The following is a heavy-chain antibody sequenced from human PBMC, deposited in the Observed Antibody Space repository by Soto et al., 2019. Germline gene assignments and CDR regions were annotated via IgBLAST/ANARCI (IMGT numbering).Heavy chain of an antibody. J-gene: IGHJ4*02. CDR2: IIPILGIA. Sequence: SVKVSCKASGGTFSSYTISWVRQAPGQGLEWMGRIIPILGIANYAQKFQGRVTITADKSTSTAYMELSSLRSEDTAVYYCAREEYYYGSGAFFDYWGQGTPVTVSS. V-gene: IGHV1-69*04. CDR1: GGTFSSYT. D-gene: IGHD3-10*01. CDR3: AREEYYYGSGAFFDY.